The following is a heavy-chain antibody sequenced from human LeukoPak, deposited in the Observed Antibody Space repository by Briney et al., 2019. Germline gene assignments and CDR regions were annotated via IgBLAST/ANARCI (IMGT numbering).Heavy chain of an antibody. J-gene: IGHJ6*04. CDR2: ISYDGIVQ. CDR1: GFTFSNFA. V-gene: IGHV3-33*03. D-gene: IGHD3-10*02. CDR3: AELGITMIGGV. Sequence: GGSLRLSCAASGFTFSNFAMHWARQAPGKGLEWVTLISYDGIVQYYADSARGRFTISRDNAKNSLYLQMNSLRAEDTAVYYCAELGITMIGGVWGKGTTVTISS.